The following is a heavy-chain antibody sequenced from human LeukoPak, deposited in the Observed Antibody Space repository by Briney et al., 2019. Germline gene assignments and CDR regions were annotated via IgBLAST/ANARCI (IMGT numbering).Heavy chain of an antibody. CDR2: ISGSGGST. Sequence: PGGSLRLSCAASGFTFSSYAMSWVRQAPGKGLEWVSAISGSGGSTYYADSVKGRFTISRDNSKNTLYLQMNSLRAEDTAVYYCAKVDRRYFDWLSQRGDDYWGQGTLVTVSS. CDR1: GFTFSSYA. D-gene: IGHD3-9*01. J-gene: IGHJ4*02. V-gene: IGHV3-23*01. CDR3: AKVDRRYFDWLSQRGDDY.